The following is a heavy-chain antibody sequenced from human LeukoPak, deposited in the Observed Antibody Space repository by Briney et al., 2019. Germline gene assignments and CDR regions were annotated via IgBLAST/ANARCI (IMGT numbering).Heavy chain of an antibody. Sequence: GGSLGLSCGASVFTMSTYWMSWVRQAPGKGLEGVANIKQDGTEKYYVDSVKGRFTISRDNAKNSVYLQMSSLSVEDTAVYYCAREMGLSDAFDFWGQGTMVTVSS. V-gene: IGHV3-7*01. D-gene: IGHD1-26*01. CDR3: AREMGLSDAFDF. CDR1: VFTMSTYW. CDR2: IKQDGTEK. J-gene: IGHJ3*01.